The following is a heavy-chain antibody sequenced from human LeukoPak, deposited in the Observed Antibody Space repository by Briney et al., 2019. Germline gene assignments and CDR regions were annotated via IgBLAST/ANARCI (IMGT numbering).Heavy chain of an antibody. D-gene: IGHD4-17*01. Sequence: SETLSLTCAVYGGSFSGYYWSWTRQPPGKGLEWIGEINHSGSTNYNPSLKSRVTISVDTSKNQFSLRLSSVTAADTAVYYCARHEGRTTVTTGFDYWGQGTLVTVSS. J-gene: IGHJ4*02. CDR3: ARHEGRTTVTTGFDY. CDR2: INHSGST. V-gene: IGHV4-34*01. CDR1: GGSFSGYY.